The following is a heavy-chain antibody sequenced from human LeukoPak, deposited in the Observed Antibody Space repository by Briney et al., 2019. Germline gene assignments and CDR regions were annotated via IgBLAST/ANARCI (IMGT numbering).Heavy chain of an antibody. V-gene: IGHV3-30*15. Sequence: GGSLRLSCAASGFTFRSYAMHWVRQAPGKGLEWVAVISDDGSRQYYADFLEGRITISRDNSKNTVSLQMSSLTTEDTAVYFCAREQSGDGWSGFDYWGQGTLVTVSS. J-gene: IGHJ4*02. D-gene: IGHD6-19*01. CDR1: GFTFRSYA. CDR2: ISDDGSRQ. CDR3: AREQSGDGWSGFDY.